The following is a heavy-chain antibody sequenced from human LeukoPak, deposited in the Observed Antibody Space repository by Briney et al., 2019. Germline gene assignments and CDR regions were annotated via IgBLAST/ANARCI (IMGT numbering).Heavy chain of an antibody. V-gene: IGHV3-23*01. J-gene: IGHJ6*03. D-gene: IGHD2-15*01. Sequence: PGGSLRLSCAASGFTFSSYAMSWVRQAPGKGLEWVSAISGSGGSTYYADSVKGRFTISRGNSKNTLYLQMNSLRAEDTAVYYCAKDLGGGNYYYMDVWGKGTTVTISS. CDR3: AKDLGGGNYYYMDV. CDR1: GFTFSSYA. CDR2: ISGSGGST.